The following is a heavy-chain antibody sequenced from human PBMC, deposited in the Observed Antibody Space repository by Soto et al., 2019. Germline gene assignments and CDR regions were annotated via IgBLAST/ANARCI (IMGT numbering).Heavy chain of an antibody. D-gene: IGHD5-12*01. Sequence: QVQLVESGGGVVQPGRSLRLSCAASESTFSNSGMHWVRQAPGKGLKWVAVISNDGSDKYYADSVKGRFTISRENSKKTLFLQMNSLRPEDTAVYYCASAPRGFSAYDASLQIDSWGQGTLVTVSS. CDR1: ESTFSNSG. CDR2: ISNDGSDK. J-gene: IGHJ4*02. CDR3: ASAPRGFSAYDASLQIDS. V-gene: IGHV3-30*03.